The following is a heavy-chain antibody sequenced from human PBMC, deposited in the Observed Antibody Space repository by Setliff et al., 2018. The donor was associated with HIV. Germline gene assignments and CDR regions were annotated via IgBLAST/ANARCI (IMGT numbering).Heavy chain of an antibody. Sequence: LRLTCAGSGFTFNTCAMNWVRQAPGKGLEWVAVISYDGNIKYYADSVKGRFTISRDNSKNTLFLQMSSLRTEDTAVYYCAKDPTYYYESSGPYDAFDVWGQGTMVTVSS. CDR3: AKDPTYYYESSGPYDAFDV. CDR2: ISYDGNIK. D-gene: IGHD3-22*01. V-gene: IGHV3-30*04. CDR1: GFTFNTCA. J-gene: IGHJ3*01.